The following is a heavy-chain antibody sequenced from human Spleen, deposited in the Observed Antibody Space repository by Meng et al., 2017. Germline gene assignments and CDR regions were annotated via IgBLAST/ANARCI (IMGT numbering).Heavy chain of an antibody. J-gene: IGHJ4*02. D-gene: IGHD6-6*01. Sequence: ETLSLTCAASGFTFSRHSMNWFRQAPGKGLEWVSSITSRTYIYYADSVKGRFTISRDNAKNSLYLQMNSLRAEDTAVYYCAREEYSSPRGSDYWGQGTLVTVSS. V-gene: IGHV3-21*01. CDR1: GFTFSRHS. CDR2: ITSRTYI. CDR3: AREEYSSPRGSDY.